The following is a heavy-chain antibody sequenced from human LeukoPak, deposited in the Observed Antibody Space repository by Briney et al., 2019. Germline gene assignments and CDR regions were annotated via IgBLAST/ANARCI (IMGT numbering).Heavy chain of an antibody. Sequence: ASVKVSCKASGYTFTGYYMHWVRQAPGQGLEWMGRINPNSGGTNYAQKFQGRVTMTRDTSISTAYMELSRLRSDDTAVYYCARARITIVNWFDPWGQGTLVTFSS. CDR2: INPNSGGT. J-gene: IGHJ5*02. V-gene: IGHV1-2*06. CDR1: GYTFTGYY. D-gene: IGHD3-3*01. CDR3: ARARITIVNWFDP.